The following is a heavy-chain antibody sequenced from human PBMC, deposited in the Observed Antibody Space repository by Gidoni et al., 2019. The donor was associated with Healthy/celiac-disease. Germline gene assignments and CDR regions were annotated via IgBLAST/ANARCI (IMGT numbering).Heavy chain of an antibody. CDR1: GYTFTSYG. CDR2: IRAYHGDT. V-gene: IGHV1-18*01. J-gene: IGHJ3*02. CDR3: ARDPFLNYPDAFDI. Sequence: QVQLVQYGAEVKKPGAPVKVSCKASGYTFTSYGISWVRQAPGQGLEWMGWIRAYHGDTNYAQKLQGRVTMTTDTSTSTAYMELRSLRSDDTAWYYGARDPFLNYPDAFDIWGQGTMVTVSS. D-gene: IGHD3-10*01.